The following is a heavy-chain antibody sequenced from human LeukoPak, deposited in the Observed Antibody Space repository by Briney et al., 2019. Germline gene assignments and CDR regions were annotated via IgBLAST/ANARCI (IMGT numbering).Heavy chain of an antibody. Sequence: GGSLRLSCAAAGFTFSSYWRSWVRQAPGKGLEWVANINEDGGEKYYVDSVKGRFTISRDNAKNSLYLQMNSLRAEDTAVYYCAKCYCSGGSCPDYWGQGTLVTVSS. CDR3: AKCYCSGGSCPDY. D-gene: IGHD2-15*01. CDR2: INEDGGEK. J-gene: IGHJ4*02. CDR1: GFTFSSYW. V-gene: IGHV3-7*01.